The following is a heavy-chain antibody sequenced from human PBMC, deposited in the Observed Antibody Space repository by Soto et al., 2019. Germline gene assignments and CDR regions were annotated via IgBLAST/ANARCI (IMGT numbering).Heavy chain of an antibody. CDR1: GFILSSYW. V-gene: IGHV3-74*03. CDR3: ARELPTTIRGGYYYSYGMDV. J-gene: IGHJ6*02. CDR2: LHSDGSTT. D-gene: IGHD2-2*02. Sequence: GGSLRLSCAASGFILSSYWMHWVRQVPGKGLVWVSRLHSDGSTTTYADSVRGRFTISRDNAKNTLYLQMNSLRAEDTAVYYCARELPTTIRGGYYYSYGMDVWGQGTTVTVSS.